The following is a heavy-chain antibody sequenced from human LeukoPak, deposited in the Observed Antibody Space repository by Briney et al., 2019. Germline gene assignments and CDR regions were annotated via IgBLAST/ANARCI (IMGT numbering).Heavy chain of an antibody. Sequence: SETLSLTCTVSGGSISSYYWSWIRQPAGKGLEWIGRIYTSGSTNYNPSLKSRVTMSVDTSKNQFSLKLSSVTAADTAVYCCASSRSSSWSSVGFDYWGQGTLVTVSS. CDR1: GGSISSYY. CDR2: IYTSGST. V-gene: IGHV4-4*07. J-gene: IGHJ4*02. CDR3: ASSRSSSWSSVGFDY. D-gene: IGHD6-13*01.